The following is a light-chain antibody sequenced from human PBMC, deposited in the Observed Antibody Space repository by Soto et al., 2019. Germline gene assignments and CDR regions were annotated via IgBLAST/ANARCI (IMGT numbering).Light chain of an antibody. V-gene: IGLV2-14*01. CDR1: SSDVGVSNF. J-gene: IGLJ3*02. Sequence: QSVLTQPASVSGSPGQSITISCTGTSSDVGVSNFVSWYQQYPGKAPKLIIYEVRRRPSGVSTRFSGSRSGNTASLTISGLQAEDEAVYYCNSYTTSTTWVWVFGGGTKLTVL. CDR3: NSYTTSTTWVWV. CDR2: EVR.